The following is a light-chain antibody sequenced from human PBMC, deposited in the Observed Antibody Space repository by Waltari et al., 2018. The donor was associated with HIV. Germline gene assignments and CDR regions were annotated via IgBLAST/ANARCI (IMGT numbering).Light chain of an antibody. Sequence: QAALAQPPSASGSAGQPVTTPRTGTSSYVGAYNNTSCYHQPPAKSPNHLIYDVTKRPSGVPDRFSGSKSGNTASLTVSGLQGEDEADYYCSSYADSDTPVVFGGGTKLTVL. V-gene: IGLV2-8*01. CDR1: SSYVGAYNN. CDR3: SSYADSDTPVV. CDR2: DVT. J-gene: IGLJ2*01.